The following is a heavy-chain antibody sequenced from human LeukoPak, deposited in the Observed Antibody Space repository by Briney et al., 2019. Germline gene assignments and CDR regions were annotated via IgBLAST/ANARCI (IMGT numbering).Heavy chain of an antibody. Sequence: GGSLRLSCAASGFTFSNYAMSWVRQAPGKGLEWVSAISGSGAYTDYAAPVKGRFTISRDDSKNTLYLQMNSLKTEDTAVYYCTTDLPVGYWGQGTLVTVSS. J-gene: IGHJ4*02. CDR3: TTDLPVGY. CDR2: ISGSGAYT. V-gene: IGHV3-23*01. CDR1: GFTFSNYA. D-gene: IGHD2-15*01.